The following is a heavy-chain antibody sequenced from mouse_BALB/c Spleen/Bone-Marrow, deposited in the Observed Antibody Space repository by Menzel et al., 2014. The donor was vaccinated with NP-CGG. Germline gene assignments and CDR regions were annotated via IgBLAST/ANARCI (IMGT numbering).Heavy chain of an antibody. J-gene: IGHJ4*01. CDR3: ARWEYYAMDY. CDR1: GFNIKDIY. D-gene: IGHD4-1*01. CDR2: IDPANGNT. Sequence: VQLQQSGAELVKPGASAKLSCTASGFNIKDIYMHWVKQRPEQGLAWIGRIDPANGNTKYDPKFQGKATITADTSSNTAYLQLSSLTSEDTAVYYCARWEYYAMDYWGQGPSVTVSS. V-gene: IGHV14-3*02.